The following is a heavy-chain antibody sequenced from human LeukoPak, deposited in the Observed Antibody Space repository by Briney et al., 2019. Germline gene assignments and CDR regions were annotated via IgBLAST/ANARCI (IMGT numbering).Heavy chain of an antibody. Sequence: SETLSLTCTVSGGSISSYYWSWIRQPPGKGLEWIGYIYYSGSTNYNPSLKSRVTISVDTSKNQFSLKLSSVTAADTAVYYCARGKLWFGELPQFDYWGQGTLVTVSS. CDR2: IYYSGST. D-gene: IGHD3-10*01. CDR3: ARGKLWFGELPQFDY. V-gene: IGHV4-59*08. J-gene: IGHJ4*02. CDR1: GGSISSYY.